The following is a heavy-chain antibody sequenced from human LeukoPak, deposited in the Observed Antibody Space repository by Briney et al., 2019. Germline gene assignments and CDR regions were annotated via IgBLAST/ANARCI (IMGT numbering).Heavy chain of an antibody. D-gene: IGHD5-12*01. CDR3: AKTDTGYYFDY. J-gene: IGHJ4*02. CDR2: IWYDGSNK. Sequence: GRSLRLSCAASGFTFNSYGMHWVRQAPGKGLEWVAVIWYDGSNKYYADSVKGRFTTSRDNSKNTLYLQMNSLRAEDTALYYCAKTDTGYYFDYWGQGTLVTVSS. V-gene: IGHV3-33*06. CDR1: GFTFNSYG.